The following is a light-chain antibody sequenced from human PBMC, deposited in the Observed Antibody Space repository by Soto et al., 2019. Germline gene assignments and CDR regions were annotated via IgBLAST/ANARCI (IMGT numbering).Light chain of an antibody. Sequence: QSALTQPASVSGSPGLSLTISCTGTSSDVGSYDSVSWYQQHPDKAPKVIIFDVNNRPSGVSTRFSGSKSGNTASLTIFGLRADDEADYFCYSYASGDTGVFGPGTKVTVL. J-gene: IGLJ1*01. CDR1: SSDVGSYDS. V-gene: IGLV2-14*03. CDR2: DVN. CDR3: YSYASGDTGV.